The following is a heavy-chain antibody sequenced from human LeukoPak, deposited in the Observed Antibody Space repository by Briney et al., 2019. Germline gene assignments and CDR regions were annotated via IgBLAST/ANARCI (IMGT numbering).Heavy chain of an antibody. CDR3: ARAESYGDYVVGGSYYYGMDV. CDR1: GYTFTGYY. Sequence: ASVKVSCKASGYTFTGYYMHWVRQAPGQGLEWMGIINPSGGSTSYAQKFQGRVTMTRDTSTSTVYMELSSLRSEDTAVYYCARAESYGDYVVGGSYYYGMDVWGQGTTDTVSS. V-gene: IGHV1-46*01. J-gene: IGHJ6*02. D-gene: IGHD4-17*01. CDR2: INPSGGST.